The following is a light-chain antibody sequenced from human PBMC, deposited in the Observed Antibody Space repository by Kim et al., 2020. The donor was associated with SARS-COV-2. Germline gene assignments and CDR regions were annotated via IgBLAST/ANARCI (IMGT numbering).Light chain of an antibody. CDR2: GVT. J-gene: IGLJ1*01. V-gene: IGLV2-8*01. Sequence: QSVPLCLPGISRYVGGFNYVSWDQQPPGKAPKLMIFGVTKGPPGVPARFSGSKSGNPASLAVSGLQAEDGADYYCSSSAGNNNLRVFGTGTKVTVL. CDR3: SSSAGNNNLRV. CDR1: SRYVGGFNY.